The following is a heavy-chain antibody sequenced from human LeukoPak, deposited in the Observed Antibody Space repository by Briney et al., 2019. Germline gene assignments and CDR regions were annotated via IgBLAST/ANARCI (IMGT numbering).Heavy chain of an antibody. V-gene: IGHV3-21*01. Sequence: PGGSLRLSCAASGFTFSSYSMNWVRHAPGKGLEWVSSISSSSSYIYYADSVKGRFTISRDNAKNSLYLQMYSLRAEDTAVYYCVRGIADYFDYWGQGTLVTVSS. CDR1: GFTFSSYS. CDR2: ISSSSSYI. CDR3: VRGIADYFDY. D-gene: IGHD6-13*01. J-gene: IGHJ4*02.